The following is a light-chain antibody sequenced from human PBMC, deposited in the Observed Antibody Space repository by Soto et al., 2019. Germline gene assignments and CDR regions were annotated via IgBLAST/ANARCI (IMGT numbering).Light chain of an antibody. V-gene: IGKV2-28*01. CDR1: QSLLHSDGYNS. Sequence: DIVMTQSPLSLPVTPGEPASISCRSSQSLLHSDGYNSLDWYLQKPGQSPQLLIYLGSNRASGVPDRFSGSGSGTDFTLKISRVEAEDVGVYYCMQALQTPRTFGQGTTVEIK. CDR2: LGS. J-gene: IGKJ1*01. CDR3: MQALQTPRT.